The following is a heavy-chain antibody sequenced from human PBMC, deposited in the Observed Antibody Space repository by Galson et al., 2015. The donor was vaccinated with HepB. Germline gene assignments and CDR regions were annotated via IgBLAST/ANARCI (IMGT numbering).Heavy chain of an antibody. J-gene: IGHJ3*02. CDR2: ISWNSGSI. D-gene: IGHD6-19*01. CDR3: AKDTGVAVADEINDAFDI. CDR1: GFTFDDYA. Sequence: SLRLSCAASGFTFDDYAMHWVRQAPGKGLEWVSGISWNSGSIGYADSVKGRFTISRDNAKNSLYLQMNSLRAEDTALYYCAKDTGVAVADEINDAFDIWGQGTMVTVSS. V-gene: IGHV3-9*01.